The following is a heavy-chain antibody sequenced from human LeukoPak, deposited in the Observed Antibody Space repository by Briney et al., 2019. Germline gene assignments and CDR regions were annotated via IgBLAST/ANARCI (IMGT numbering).Heavy chain of an antibody. D-gene: IGHD6-13*01. CDR3: ASGLAAAGRGY. CDR2: ISSSSGTI. CDR1: GFTFNNYN. Sequence: GGSLRLSCAASGFTFNNYNMNWVRQAPGKGLEWVSFISSSSGTIHYADSVKGRFTISRDNAKNSLYLQMNSLRAEGTAVYYCASGLAAAGRGYWGQGTLVTVSS. J-gene: IGHJ4*02. V-gene: IGHV3-48*01.